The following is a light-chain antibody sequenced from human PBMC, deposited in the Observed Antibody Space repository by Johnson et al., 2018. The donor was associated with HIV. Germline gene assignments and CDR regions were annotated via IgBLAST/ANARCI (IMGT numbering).Light chain of an antibody. V-gene: IGLV1-51*02. J-gene: IGLJ1*01. Sequence: QSVLTQPPSVSAAPGQKVTISCSGISSNIGNKYVSWYQQLPGTAPKLLIYENSKRPSGIPDRFSGSKSGTSATLAITGLRTGDEADYYCGTWDTSLSAGGVFGSGTKVTVL. CDR3: GTWDTSLSAGGV. CDR2: ENS. CDR1: SSNIGNKY.